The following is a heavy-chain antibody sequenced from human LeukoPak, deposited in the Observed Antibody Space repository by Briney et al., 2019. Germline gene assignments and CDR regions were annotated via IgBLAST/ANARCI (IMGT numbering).Heavy chain of an antibody. CDR1: GYTFTGYY. Sequence: ASVKVSCKASGYTFTGYYMHWVRQAPGQGLEWMGWINPNSGGTNYAQKLQGRVTMTTDTSTSTAHMELRSLRSDDTAVYYCARGAAVAGTSDYWGQGTLVTVSS. V-gene: IGHV1-2*02. D-gene: IGHD6-19*01. CDR2: INPNSGGT. J-gene: IGHJ4*02. CDR3: ARGAAVAGTSDY.